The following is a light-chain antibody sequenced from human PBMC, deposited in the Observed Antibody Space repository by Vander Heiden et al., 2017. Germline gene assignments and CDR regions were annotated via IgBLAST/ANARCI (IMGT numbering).Light chain of an antibody. CDR3: QSYDSSLSGWV. CDR2: GNS. Sequence: QSVLTQPPSVSGAPGQRVTISCTGSRSNIGAGYDVHWYQQLPGTAPKLLSYGNSNRHSGVPDRFSGSKSGTSASRAITGLQAEDEADYDCQSYDSSLSGWVFGGGTKLTVL. J-gene: IGLJ3*02. CDR1: RSNIGAGYD. V-gene: IGLV1-40*01.